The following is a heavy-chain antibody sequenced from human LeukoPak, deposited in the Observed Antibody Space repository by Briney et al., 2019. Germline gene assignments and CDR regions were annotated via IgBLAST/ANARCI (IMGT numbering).Heavy chain of an antibody. CDR1: GFSFRSYG. CDR3: AAGITWSDY. CDR2: ISPDGTDK. Sequence: PGRSLRLSCVTSGFSFRSYGMHWVRQAPGKGLEWVALISPDGTDKYFTDSVRGRFTISRDNSRSTLFLHMNSLRVDDTAVYYCAAGITWSDYWGQGTLVTVSP. V-gene: IGHV3-33*01. J-gene: IGHJ4*02. D-gene: IGHD2-8*02.